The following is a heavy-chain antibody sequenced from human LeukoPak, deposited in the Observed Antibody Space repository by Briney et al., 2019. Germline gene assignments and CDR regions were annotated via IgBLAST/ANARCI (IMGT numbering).Heavy chain of an antibody. V-gene: IGHV1-8*01. CDR1: GYTFTSYD. CDR2: MNPNSGNT. Sequence: ASVKVSCKASGYTFTSYDINWVRQATGQGLEWMGWMNPNSGNTGYAQKFQGRVTMTRNTSISTAYMELSRLRSDDTAVYYCARAGFGRLYYYGSSYYYYMDVWGKGTTVTISS. J-gene: IGHJ6*03. CDR3: ARAGFGRLYYYGSSYYYYMDV. D-gene: IGHD3-10*01.